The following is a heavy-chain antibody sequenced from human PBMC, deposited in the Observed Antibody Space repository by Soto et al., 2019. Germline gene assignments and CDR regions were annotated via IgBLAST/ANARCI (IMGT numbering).Heavy chain of an antibody. J-gene: IGHJ6*02. CDR3: ARYFVYNDYYYGMDV. D-gene: IGHD1-20*01. CDR2: IYYSGST. V-gene: IGHV4-31*03. Sequence: QVQLQESGPGLVKPSQTLSLTCTVSGGSISSGGYYWSWIRQHPGKGLEWIGYIYYSGSTYYNPYLKSRVTISVDTSKNPFSLKLSSVTAADTAVYYCARYFVYNDYYYGMDVWGQGTTVTVSS. CDR1: GGSISSGGYY.